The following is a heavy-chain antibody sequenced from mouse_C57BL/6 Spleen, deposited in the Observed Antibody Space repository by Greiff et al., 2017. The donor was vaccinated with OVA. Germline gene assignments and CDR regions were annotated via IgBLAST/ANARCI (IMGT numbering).Heavy chain of an antibody. CDR3: ATKLGHWYFDV. D-gene: IGHD4-1*01. CDR2: IYPGDGDT. Sequence: QVQLKQSGPELVKPGASVKISCKASGYAFSSSWMNWVKQRPGKGLEWIGRIYPGDGDTNYNGKFKGKATLTADKSSSTAYMQLSSLTSEDSAVYFCATKLGHWYFDVWGTGTTVTVSS. CDR1: GYAFSSSW. V-gene: IGHV1-82*01. J-gene: IGHJ1*03.